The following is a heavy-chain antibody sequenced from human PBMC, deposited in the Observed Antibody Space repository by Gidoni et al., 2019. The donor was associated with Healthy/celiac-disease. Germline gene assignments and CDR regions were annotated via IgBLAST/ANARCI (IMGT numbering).Heavy chain of an antibody. V-gene: IGHV3-53*02. CDR2: IYSGGST. CDR1: GFTVSSNY. D-gene: IGHD4-17*01. CDR3: ARVSDDYGDYPVVS. Sequence: EVQLVETGGGLIQPGGSLRLSCAASGFTVSSNYMSWVRQAPGKGLEWVSVIYSGGSTYYADSVKGRFTISRDNSKNTLYLQMNSLRAEDTAVYYCARVSDDYGDYPVVSWGQGTLVTVSS. J-gene: IGHJ5*02.